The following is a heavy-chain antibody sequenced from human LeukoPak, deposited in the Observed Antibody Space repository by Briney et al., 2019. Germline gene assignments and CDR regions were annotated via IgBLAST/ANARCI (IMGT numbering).Heavy chain of an antibody. Sequence: GGSLRLSCAASGFTVSSNHMNWVRQAPGKGLEWVSVIYSGGGTYYADSVKGRFTISRDNPKNTLYLQMNSLRAEDTAVYYCARDSYSDSSGYPGTFDIWGQGTMVTVSS. CDR1: GFTVSSNH. D-gene: IGHD3-22*01. CDR2: IYSGGGT. CDR3: ARDSYSDSSGYPGTFDI. V-gene: IGHV3-53*01. J-gene: IGHJ3*02.